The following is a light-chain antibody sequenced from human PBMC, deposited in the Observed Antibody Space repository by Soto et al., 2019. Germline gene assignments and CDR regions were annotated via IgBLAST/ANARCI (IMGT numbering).Light chain of an antibody. J-gene: IGKJ4*01. Sequence: EIVFTQSAATLSLSPGERATLSCRASQSVSSKLAWYQQKPGQAPRLLIYGASTRATGIPARFSGSGSGTEFTLTISSLQSEDFAVYYCQEYNNWHPVTFGGGTKVDIK. CDR2: GAS. CDR1: QSVSSK. CDR3: QEYNNWHPVT. V-gene: IGKV3-15*01.